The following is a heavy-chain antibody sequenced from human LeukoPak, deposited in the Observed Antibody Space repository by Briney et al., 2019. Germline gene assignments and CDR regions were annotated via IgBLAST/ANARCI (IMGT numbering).Heavy chain of an antibody. J-gene: IGHJ4*02. CDR3: ARGDGYNWRYFDY. D-gene: IGHD5-24*01. Sequence: SEXLSLTCTVSGGSISSYYWSWLRQPPGEGLEGIGYIYYSGSTNYNPSLTSRGTISVETSKNQFSLKLSSVTAADTAVYYCARGDGYNWRYFDYWGQGTLVTVSS. CDR2: IYYSGST. CDR1: GGSISSYY. V-gene: IGHV4-59*01.